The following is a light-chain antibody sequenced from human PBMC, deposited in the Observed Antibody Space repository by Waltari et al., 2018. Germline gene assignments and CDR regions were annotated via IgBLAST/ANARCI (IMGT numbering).Light chain of an antibody. Sequence: TVMTQSPVALSVSPGERVTLSCRASQSVSSNLAWYQQKPGQAPRLLIYGVSTRATGIPARFSGSGSGTEFTLTISSLQSEDFADYYCQQYNDWPPVTFGGGTKVEIK. J-gene: IGKJ4*01. CDR1: QSVSSN. CDR2: GVS. V-gene: IGKV3-15*01. CDR3: QQYNDWPPVT.